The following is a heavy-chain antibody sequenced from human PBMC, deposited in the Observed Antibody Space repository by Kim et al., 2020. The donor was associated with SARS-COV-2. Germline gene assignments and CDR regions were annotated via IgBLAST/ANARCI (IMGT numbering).Heavy chain of an antibody. Sequence: YTGRVKGRFTIARDNSKNTLYLKTNSLGAEDTAVYDCASSGGSYRGPLDYWGQGTLVTVSS. D-gene: IGHD2-15*01. J-gene: IGHJ4*02. CDR3: ASSGGSYRGPLDY. V-gene: IGHV3-30*10.